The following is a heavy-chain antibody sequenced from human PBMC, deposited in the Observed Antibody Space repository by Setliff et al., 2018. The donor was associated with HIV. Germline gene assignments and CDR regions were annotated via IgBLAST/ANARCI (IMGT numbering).Heavy chain of an antibody. Sequence: ASVQVSCKASGYTFNGYGMHWVRQAPGERFEWMGWINGDNGDTKDSEKFQGRVTVTRDTSANIVYMEVSSLRSEDTAIYYCARGGPLGSWLNFYYYGMDVWGQGTTVTVSS. CDR1: GYTFNGYG. V-gene: IGHV1-3*01. D-gene: IGHD6-13*01. CDR2: INGDNGDT. CDR3: ARGGPLGSWLNFYYYGMDV. J-gene: IGHJ6*02.